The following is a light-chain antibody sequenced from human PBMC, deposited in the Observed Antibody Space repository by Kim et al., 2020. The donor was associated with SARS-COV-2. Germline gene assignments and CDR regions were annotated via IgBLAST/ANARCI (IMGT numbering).Light chain of an antibody. CDR1: QSITGW. Sequence: DIQMTQSPSTLSASVGDRVSITCRASQSITGWLAWYQQKPGKAPKLLIHRTSTLQSGVPSRFSGSGSGAEFTLTISSLQPDDFAIYYCQQYKNYPRTFGQGTKVDIK. CDR2: RTS. CDR3: QQYKNYPRT. J-gene: IGKJ1*01. V-gene: IGKV1-5*03.